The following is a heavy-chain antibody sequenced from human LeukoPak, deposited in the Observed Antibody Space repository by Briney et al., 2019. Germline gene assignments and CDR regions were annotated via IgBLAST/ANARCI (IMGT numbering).Heavy chain of an antibody. V-gene: IGHV1-2*06. CDR3: ARATYGSEFDP. Sequence: GASVKVSCKASGYTFTGYFMHWVRLAPGQGLEWMGRINPNSGGTNYAQKFQGRVTMTRDTSISTAYMELSSLTSDDTAVYYCARATYGSEFDPWGQGTLVTVSS. CDR1: GYTFTGYF. D-gene: IGHD3-10*01. CDR2: INPNSGGT. J-gene: IGHJ5*02.